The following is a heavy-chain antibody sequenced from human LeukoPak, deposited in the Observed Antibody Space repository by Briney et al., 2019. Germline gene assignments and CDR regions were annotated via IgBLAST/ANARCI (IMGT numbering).Heavy chain of an antibody. CDR2: IYSGGST. CDR1: GFTVSSNY. V-gene: IGHV3-53*01. CDR3: ARDPGIAAAGGDSSYYYYGMDV. Sequence: QTGGSLRLSCAASGFTVSSNYMSWVRQAPGKGLEWVSVIYSGGSTYYADSVKGRFTISRDNSKNTLYLQMNSLRAEDTAVYYCARDPGIAAAGGDSSYYYYGMDVWGQGTTVTVSS. D-gene: IGHD6-13*01. J-gene: IGHJ6*02.